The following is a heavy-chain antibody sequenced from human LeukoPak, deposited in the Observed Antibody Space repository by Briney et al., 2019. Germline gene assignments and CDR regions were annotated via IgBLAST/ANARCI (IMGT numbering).Heavy chain of an antibody. J-gene: IGHJ4*02. D-gene: IGHD2-15*01. CDR2: ISHDGDNN. Sequence: PGRSLRLSCAASGFISSTYTMHWVRQAPGKGLEWVAIISHDGDNNYYADSVKGRFTISRDNSKNTLYLQMNSLRAEDTAVYYCASDSPFCSGASCFFDYWGQGTLVTVSS. CDR3: ASDSPFCSGASCFFDY. CDR1: GFISSTYT. V-gene: IGHV3-30-3*01.